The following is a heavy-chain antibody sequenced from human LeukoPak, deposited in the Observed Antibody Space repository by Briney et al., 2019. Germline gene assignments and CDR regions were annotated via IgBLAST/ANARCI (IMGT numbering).Heavy chain of an antibody. V-gene: IGHV3-74*01. Sequence: GGSLRLSCAASGFTFSSYWMHWVRQAPGKGLVWVSLINSDGSSTSYADSVKGRFTMSRDNAKNTLYLQMNSLRAEDTAVYSCARDGANVNDYWGQGTLVTVSS. CDR1: GFTFSSYW. J-gene: IGHJ4*02. D-gene: IGHD1-26*01. CDR3: ARDGANVNDY. CDR2: INSDGSST.